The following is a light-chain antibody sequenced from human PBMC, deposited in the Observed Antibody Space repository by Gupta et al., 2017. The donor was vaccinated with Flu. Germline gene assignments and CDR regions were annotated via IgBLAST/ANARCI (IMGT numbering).Light chain of an antibody. Sequence: CTLRSGLNVGAYRIYWYQQKPWCPPKYPQTYIFDSAKHQGSGVPSRFVGSKDGSATEVLLVISGLQAEHDSYDSCEYWHNNAWVFGGGTNLTVL. J-gene: IGLJ3*02. CDR2: YIFDSAK. CDR1: SGLNVGAYR. V-gene: IGLV5-45*01. CDR3: EYWHNNAWV.